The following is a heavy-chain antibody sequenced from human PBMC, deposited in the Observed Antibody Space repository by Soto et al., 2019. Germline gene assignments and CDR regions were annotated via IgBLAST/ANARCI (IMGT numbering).Heavy chain of an antibody. CDR3: AKEYPSRVVVPAACNY. D-gene: IGHD2-2*01. CDR1: GFTFSSYA. J-gene: IGHJ4*02. Sequence: GGSLRLSCAASGFTFSSYAMSWVRQAPGKGLEWVSAISGSGGSTYYADSVKGRFTISRDNSKNTLYLQMNSLRAEDTAVYYCAKEYPSRVVVPAACNYWGQGTLVTVSS. CDR2: ISGSGGST. V-gene: IGHV3-23*01.